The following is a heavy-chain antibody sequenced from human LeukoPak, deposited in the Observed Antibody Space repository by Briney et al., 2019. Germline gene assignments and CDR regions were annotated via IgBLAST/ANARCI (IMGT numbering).Heavy chain of an antibody. D-gene: IGHD3-10*01. CDR3: AKDRYYGSGSPPAA. CDR1: GFTFSSYG. J-gene: IGHJ3*01. CDR2: IRYDGSNK. V-gene: IGHV3-30*02. Sequence: GRSLRLSCAASGFTFSSYGMHWVRQAPGKGLEWVAFIRYDGSNKYYADSVKGRFTISRDNSKNTLYLQMNSLRAEDTAVYYCAKDRYYGSGSPPAAWGQGTMVTVSS.